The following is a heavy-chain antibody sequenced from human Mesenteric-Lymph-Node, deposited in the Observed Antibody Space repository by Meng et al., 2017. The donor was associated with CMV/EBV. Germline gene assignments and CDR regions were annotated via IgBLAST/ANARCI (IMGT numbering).Heavy chain of an antibody. CDR2: ISPNTGDT. CDR3: GRGQQTFDP. CDR1: GYSFTGYS. D-gene: IGHD1-1*01. V-gene: IGHV1-2*06. J-gene: IGHJ5*02. Sequence: QVQLVQSGAELKKPGASVKVSCKASGYSFTGYSIHWVRQAPGQGLEWMGRISPNTGDTIYEENFQGRVPMTRDTSINTAYMELSSLTSDDTAVYYCGRGQQTFDPWGQGTLVTVSS.